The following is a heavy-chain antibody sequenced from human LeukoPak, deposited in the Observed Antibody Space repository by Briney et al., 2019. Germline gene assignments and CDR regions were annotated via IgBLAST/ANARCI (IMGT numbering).Heavy chain of an antibody. CDR3: AEKKNFYFDY. Sequence: PGGSLRLSCAASGFNVSSNYMSWVRQAPGKGLEWVSVIFTSGSTFYADSVKGRFTISRDNSKNTLYLQMNSLRAEDTAVYYCAEKKNFYFDYWGQGTLVTVSS. J-gene: IGHJ4*02. CDR2: IFTSGST. CDR1: GFNVSSNY. D-gene: IGHD1-7*01. V-gene: IGHV3-53*01.